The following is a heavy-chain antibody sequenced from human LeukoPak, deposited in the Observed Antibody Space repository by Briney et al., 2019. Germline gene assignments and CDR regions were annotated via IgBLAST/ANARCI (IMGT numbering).Heavy chain of an antibody. CDR3: ARDRYTVVSWYFDL. CDR2: IYYSGST. D-gene: IGHD4-23*01. J-gene: IGHJ2*01. V-gene: IGHV4-31*03. Sequence: TLSPTCTVSGGSISSGGYYWSWIRQHPGKGLEWIGYIYYSGSTYYNPSLKSRVTISVDTSKNQFSLKLSSVTAADTAVYYCARDRYTVVSWYFDLWGRGTLVTVSS. CDR1: GGSISSGGYY.